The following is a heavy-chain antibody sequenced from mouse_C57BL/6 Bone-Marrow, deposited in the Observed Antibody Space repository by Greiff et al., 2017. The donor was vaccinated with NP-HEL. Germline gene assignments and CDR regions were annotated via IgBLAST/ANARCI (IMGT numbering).Heavy chain of an antibody. CDR3: ARYNYGSSPVAMDY. D-gene: IGHD1-1*01. Sequence: EVQLVESGGGLVQPGGSLSLSCAASGFTFTDYYMSWVRPPPGKALEWLGFIRNKANGYTTEYSASVKGRFTISSENSQSILYLQMNALRAEDSATYYCARYNYGSSPVAMDYWGQGTSVTVSS. J-gene: IGHJ4*01. V-gene: IGHV7-3*01. CDR1: GFTFTDYY. CDR2: IRNKANGYTT.